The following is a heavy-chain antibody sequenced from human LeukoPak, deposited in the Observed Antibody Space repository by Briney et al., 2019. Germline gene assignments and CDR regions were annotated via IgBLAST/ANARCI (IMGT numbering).Heavy chain of an antibody. Sequence: ASLKVSCTASGYNFIAYYIYWVRQAPGQGLEWMGWINPNGGSTNYVQTFQGRVTMTSDTSKSTAYMELSRLRSDDTAVYYCARVVGLWLAFDSWGQGTLVTVSS. D-gene: IGHD6-19*01. J-gene: IGHJ4*02. V-gene: IGHV1-2*02. CDR1: GYNFIAYY. CDR2: INPNGGST. CDR3: ARVVGLWLAFDS.